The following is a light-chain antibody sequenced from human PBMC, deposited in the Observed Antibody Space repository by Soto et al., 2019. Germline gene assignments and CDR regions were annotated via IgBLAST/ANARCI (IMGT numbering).Light chain of an antibody. CDR3: QSYDNSLSAYV. Sequence: QSVLTQPPSVSGAPGQRVTISCTGSSANIGAAYNVDWYQQLPGTAPKLLIYENTNRPSGVPDRFSGSKSGTSASLAITGLQAEDEAEYYCQSYDNSLSAYVFASGTKVTVL. V-gene: IGLV1-40*01. CDR2: ENT. CDR1: SANIGAAYN. J-gene: IGLJ1*01.